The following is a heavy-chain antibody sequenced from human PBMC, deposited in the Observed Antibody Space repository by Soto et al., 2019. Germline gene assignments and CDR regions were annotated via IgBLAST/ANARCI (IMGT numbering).Heavy chain of an antibody. CDR2: IYYSGST. V-gene: IGHV4-31*03. J-gene: IGHJ6*02. CDR3: AELRIYYGMDV. Sequence: SETLSLTCTVSGGSISSGGYYWSWIRQHPGKGLEWIGYIYYSGSTYYNPSLKSRVTISVDTSKNQFSLKLSSVTAADTAVYCCAELRIYYGMDVWGQGTTVTVSS. CDR1: GGSISSGGYY. D-gene: IGHD3-10*01.